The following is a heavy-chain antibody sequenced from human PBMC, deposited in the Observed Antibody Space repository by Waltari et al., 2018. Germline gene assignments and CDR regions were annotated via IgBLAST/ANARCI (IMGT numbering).Heavy chain of an antibody. J-gene: IGHJ3*02. D-gene: IGHD3-22*01. CDR3: ARDRRPTMILGSGAFDI. V-gene: IGHV3-21*01. CDR1: GFTFSYYT. Sequence: LRLSCAASGFTFSYYTMNWVRQAPGKGPEWISFITSDGTHTTYADSMRGRLTISRDNAKNSLFLQINSLRADDTAVYYCARDRRPTMILGSGAFDIWGQGTVVNVSS. CDR2: ITSDGTHT.